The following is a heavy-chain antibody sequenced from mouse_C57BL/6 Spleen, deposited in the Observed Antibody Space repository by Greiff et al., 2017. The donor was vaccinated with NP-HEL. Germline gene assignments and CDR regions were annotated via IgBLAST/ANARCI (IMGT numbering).Heavy chain of an antibody. D-gene: IGHD2-4*01. J-gene: IGHJ2*01. Sequence: VQLQQPGAELVKPGASVKLSCKASGYTFTSYWMHWVKQRPGQGLEWIGMIHPNSGSTNYNEKFKSKATLTVDKSSSTAYMQLSSLTSEDSAVYYCARRKDDYAFDYWGQGTTLTVSS. CDR3: ARRKDDYAFDY. CDR1: GYTFTSYW. CDR2: IHPNSGST. V-gene: IGHV1-64*01.